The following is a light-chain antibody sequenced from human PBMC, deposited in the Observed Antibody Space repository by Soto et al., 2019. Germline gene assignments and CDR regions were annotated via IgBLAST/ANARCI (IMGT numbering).Light chain of an antibody. CDR1: QNIRSN. Sequence: EIVMTQSPATLSVAPGAGATLSCWASQNIRSNLAWYQQKPGQPPRLLIYGASTRATGIPARFSGSGSGTDFTLTISSLQSEDSAVYYCQQYHNWLTFGGGTKVE. CDR3: QQYHNWLT. CDR2: GAS. J-gene: IGKJ4*01. V-gene: IGKV3-15*01.